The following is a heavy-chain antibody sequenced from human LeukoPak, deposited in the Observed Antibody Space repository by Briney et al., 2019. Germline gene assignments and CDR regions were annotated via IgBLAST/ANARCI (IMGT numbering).Heavy chain of an antibody. Sequence: GGSLRLSCTASGFTFGDYAMSWVRQAPGKGLEWVGFIRSKAYGGTTEYAASVKGRFTISRDDSKSIAYLQMNSLKTEDTAVYYCTRDRCSSTSCYGAFGYWGQGTLVTVSS. CDR1: GFTFGDYA. J-gene: IGHJ4*02. D-gene: IGHD2-2*01. V-gene: IGHV3-49*04. CDR2: IRSKAYGGTT. CDR3: TRDRCSSTSCYGAFGY.